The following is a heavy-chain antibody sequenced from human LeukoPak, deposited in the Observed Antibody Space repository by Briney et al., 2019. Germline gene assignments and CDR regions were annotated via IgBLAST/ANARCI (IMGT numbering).Heavy chain of an antibody. V-gene: IGHV4-39*01. J-gene: IGHJ5*02. D-gene: IGHD3-22*01. CDR2: ISYSGST. CDR3: ARASSAYYNWFDP. Sequence: SETLSLTCTVSGGSISSSSYYWGWIRQPPGKGLEWIGSISYSGSTYCNPSLKSRITISVDTSKNQFSLRLTSVTAADTAVYYCARASSAYYNWFDPWGQGTLVTVSS. CDR1: GGSISSSSYY.